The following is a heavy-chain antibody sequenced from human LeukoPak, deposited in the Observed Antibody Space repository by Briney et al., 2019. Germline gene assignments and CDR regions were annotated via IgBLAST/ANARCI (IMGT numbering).Heavy chain of an antibody. V-gene: IGHV4-59*01. CDR3: ARSPWYYDSSGYYALHDAFDI. CDR1: GGSISSYY. Sequence: PSETLSLTCTVSGGSISSYYWRWIRQPPGQGLEWIGYIYYSGCTNYNPSPKSRVAISLDTSKNQFSLKLSSVTAADTAVYYCARSPWYYDSSGYYALHDAFDIWGQGTMVTVSS. CDR2: IYYSGCT. D-gene: IGHD3-22*01. J-gene: IGHJ3*02.